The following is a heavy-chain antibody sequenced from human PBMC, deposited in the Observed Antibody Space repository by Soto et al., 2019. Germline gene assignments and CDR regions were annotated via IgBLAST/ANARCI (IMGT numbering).Heavy chain of an antibody. V-gene: IGHV3-49*04. J-gene: IGHJ6*02. D-gene: IGHD2-2*01. CDR3: TRYTYTSRYSYFGMDV. CDR2: SRSKTYWETT. CDR1: GFPLWGFA. Sequence: GGAPRISFSNSGFPLWGFAISFVRPAPGGGVGWGGVSRSKTYWETTDYAASVKGRVTILRDDSKSIAYLQMNSLQSEDTGVYYCTRYTYTSRYSYFGMDVWGHGTTVTVS.